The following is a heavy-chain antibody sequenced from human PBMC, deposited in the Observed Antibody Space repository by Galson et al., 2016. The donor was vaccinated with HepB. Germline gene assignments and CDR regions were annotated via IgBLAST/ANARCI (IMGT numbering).Heavy chain of an antibody. CDR1: GGTFSSYA. CDR3: ARSRETGDLYYFDY. D-gene: IGHD7-27*01. Sequence: SVKVSCKASGGTFSSYAISWVRQAPGQGLEWMGGIIPVFVTANYAQKFQGRVTISADKSTSTAYTEVSSLRSEDTAVYYCARSRETGDLYYFDYWGQGTLVTVSS. V-gene: IGHV1-69*06. J-gene: IGHJ4*02. CDR2: IIPVFVTA.